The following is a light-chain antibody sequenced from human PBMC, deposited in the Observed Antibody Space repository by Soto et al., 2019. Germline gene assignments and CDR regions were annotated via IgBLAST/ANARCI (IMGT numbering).Light chain of an antibody. CDR3: QQTGTIPRT. CDR1: QSIASR. V-gene: IGKV1-39*01. J-gene: IGKJ1*01. CDR2: GAS. Sequence: DIQVTQSPSSLSASVGDRVTITCRASQSIASRLNWYQQKPGSAPKLLIYGASTLESGVPSRFSGSGSGTDFTLTVSSLQVEDFATYYCQQTGTIPRTFGQGTKVDIK.